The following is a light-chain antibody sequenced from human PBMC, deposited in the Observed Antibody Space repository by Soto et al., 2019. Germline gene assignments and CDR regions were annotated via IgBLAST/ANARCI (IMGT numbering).Light chain of an antibody. V-gene: IGKV3-11*01. CDR2: DAS. CDR1: QSVSSY. CDR3: QQRSNWLDA. Sequence: EIVLTQSPATLSLSPGERATLSCRASQSVSSYLAWYQQKPGQAPRLLIYDASNRATGIPARFSGSGSGTDFTLTISSLEPEDFAVYYCQQRSNWLDAFGQGTKVEI. J-gene: IGKJ1*01.